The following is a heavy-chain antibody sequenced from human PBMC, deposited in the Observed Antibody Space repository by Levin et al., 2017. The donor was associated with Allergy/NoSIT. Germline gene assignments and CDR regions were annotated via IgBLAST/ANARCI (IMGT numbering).Heavy chain of an antibody. Sequence: ASVKVSCKASGYTFTGYYMHWVRQAPGQGLEWMGWINPNSGGTNYAQKFQGRVTMTRDTSISTAYMELSRLRSDDTAVYYCARDLSNGYCSSTSCPGEYYYYGMDVWGQGTTVTVSS. CDR2: INPNSGGT. V-gene: IGHV1-2*02. D-gene: IGHD2-2*03. CDR1: GYTFTGYY. J-gene: IGHJ6*02. CDR3: ARDLSNGYCSSTSCPGEYYYYGMDV.